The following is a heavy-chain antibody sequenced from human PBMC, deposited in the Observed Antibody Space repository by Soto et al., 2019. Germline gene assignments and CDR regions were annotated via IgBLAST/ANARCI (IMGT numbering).Heavy chain of an antibody. CDR3: ARDIPYNYDIYGMDV. V-gene: IGHV1-18*04. CDR1: GYTFTSYG. Sequence: QVQLVQSGAEVKKPGASVKVSCKASGYTFTSYGISWVRQAPGQGLEWMGWINPYNGNTNYAQKIQGRVTMTTDTSTSTDYVELRSLRSDDTAVYYCARDIPYNYDIYGMDVWGQGTTVTVSS. J-gene: IGHJ6*02. D-gene: IGHD3-22*01. CDR2: INPYNGNT.